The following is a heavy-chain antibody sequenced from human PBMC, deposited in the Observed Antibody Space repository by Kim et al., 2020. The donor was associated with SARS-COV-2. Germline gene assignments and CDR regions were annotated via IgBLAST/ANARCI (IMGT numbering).Heavy chain of an antibody. CDR3: ARDPTYWRWLAVDSEEGEQWYFDY. J-gene: IGHJ4*02. CDR1: GYTFTSYG. CDR2: ISAYNGNT. Sequence: ASVKVSCKASGYTFTSYGISWVRQAPGQGLEWMGWISAYNGNTNYAQKLQGRVTMTTDTSTSTDYMELRSLRSDDTAVYYCARDPTYWRWLAVDSEEGEQWYFDYWGQGTLVTVAS. V-gene: IGHV1-18*01. D-gene: IGHD2-8*02.